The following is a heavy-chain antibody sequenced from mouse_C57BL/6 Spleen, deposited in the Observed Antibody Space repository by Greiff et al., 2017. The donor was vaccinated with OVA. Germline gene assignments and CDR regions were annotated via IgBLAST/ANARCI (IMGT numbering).Heavy chain of an antibody. V-gene: IGHV1-18*01. CDR2: INPNNGGT. CDR3: ARLDYYGLYYFDY. J-gene: IGHJ2*01. D-gene: IGHD1-1*01. CDR1: GYTFTDYN. Sequence: VQLQQSGPELVKPGASVKIPCKASGYTFTDYNMDWVKQSPGKSLEWIGDINPNNGGTNYNQKFKGKATVTVDKSSSTAYLELRSLTSEDTAVYYCARLDYYGLYYFDYWGQGTTLTVSS.